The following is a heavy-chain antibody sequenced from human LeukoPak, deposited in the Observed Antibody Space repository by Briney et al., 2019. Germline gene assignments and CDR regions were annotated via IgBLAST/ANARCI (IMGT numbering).Heavy chain of an antibody. V-gene: IGHV1-18*01. CDR1: GYTFTSYG. CDR2: ISAYNGNT. D-gene: IGHD6-19*01. J-gene: IGHJ4*02. CDR3: ARVSIAVAGDLFDY. Sequence: GASVKVSCKASGYTFTSYGISWVRQAPGQGLEWMGWISAYNGNTNYAQKLQGRVTMTTDTSTSTAYMELRSLRSEDTAVYYCARVSIAVAGDLFDYWGQGTLVTVSS.